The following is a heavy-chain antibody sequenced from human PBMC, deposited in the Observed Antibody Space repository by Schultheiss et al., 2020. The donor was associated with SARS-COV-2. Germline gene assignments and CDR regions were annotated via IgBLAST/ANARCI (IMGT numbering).Heavy chain of an antibody. CDR3: ARSKQQLGYWYFDL. CDR2: FYNSGST. CDR1: GGSISGYF. V-gene: IGHV4-59*12. J-gene: IGHJ2*01. D-gene: IGHD6-13*01. Sequence: SETLSLTCSVSGGSISGYFWSWIRQPPGKGLEWIGYFYNSGSTNYNPSLKSRVTISIDTSNNQFSLKLTSVTAADTAVYYCARSKQQLGYWYFDLWGRGTLVTVSS.